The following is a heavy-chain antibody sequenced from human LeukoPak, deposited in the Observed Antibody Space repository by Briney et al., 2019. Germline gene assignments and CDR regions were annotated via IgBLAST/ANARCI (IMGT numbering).Heavy chain of an antibody. V-gene: IGHV3-23*01. CDR1: GFTFSSYA. Sequence: GRSLRLSCAASGFTFSSYAMSWVRQAPGKGLEWVSAISGSGGSTYYADSVKGRFTISRDNSKNTLYLQMNSLRAEDTAVYYCAKGGGDCSSTSCYYNWFDPWGQGTLVTVSS. D-gene: IGHD2-2*01. CDR3: AKGGGDCSSTSCYYNWFDP. CDR2: ISGSGGST. J-gene: IGHJ5*02.